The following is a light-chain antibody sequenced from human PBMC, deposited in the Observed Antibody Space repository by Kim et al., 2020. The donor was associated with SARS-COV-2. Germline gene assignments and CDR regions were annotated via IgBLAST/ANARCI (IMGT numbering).Light chain of an antibody. CDR1: QSISTW. J-gene: IGKJ2*01. CDR3: QQYKSFPYT. Sequence: DIQMTQSPSTLSASVGDRVTITCRASQSISTWLAWYQQKPGKPPKSLIYKASTLESGVPSTFSGSGSGTEFTLTISSLQPDDFATYYCQQYKSFPYTFGQGTKLEI. CDR2: KAS. V-gene: IGKV1-5*03.